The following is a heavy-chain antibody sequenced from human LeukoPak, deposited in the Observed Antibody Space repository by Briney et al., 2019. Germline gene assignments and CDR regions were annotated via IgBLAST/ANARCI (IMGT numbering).Heavy chain of an antibody. Sequence: SETLSLTCTVSGGSISSYYWSWIRQPPGKGLEWIGYIYYSGSTNYNPSLKSRVTTSVDTSKNQFSLKLSSVTAADTAVYYCAGNKPLWFGDQPYDYWGQGTLVTVSS. V-gene: IGHV4-59*01. CDR3: AGNKPLWFGDQPYDY. J-gene: IGHJ4*02. D-gene: IGHD3-10*01. CDR2: IYYSGST. CDR1: GGSISSYY.